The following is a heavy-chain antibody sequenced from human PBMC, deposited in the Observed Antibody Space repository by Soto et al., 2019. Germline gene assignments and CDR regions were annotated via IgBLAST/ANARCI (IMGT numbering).Heavy chain of an antibody. D-gene: IGHD3-3*01. J-gene: IGHJ4*02. Sequence: GGSLRLSCSASGFTFTSYAMSWVRQARGKGLEWVSGISGSGGDTKSADSVKGRFTISRDNFKNMLYLQMNSLRAEDTAVYYCAKHDFWTLYNTGLDSWGQGTMVTVSS. CDR3: AKHDFWTLYNTGLDS. CDR2: ISGSGGDT. V-gene: IGHV3-23*01. CDR1: GFTFTSYA.